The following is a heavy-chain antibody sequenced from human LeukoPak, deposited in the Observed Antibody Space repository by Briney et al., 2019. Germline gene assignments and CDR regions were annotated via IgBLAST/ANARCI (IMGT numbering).Heavy chain of an antibody. D-gene: IGHD3-10*01. V-gene: IGHV3-23*01. Sequence: GGSLRLSCAASGFTFSNYVMNWVRQAPGKGLEWVSAIWGPGDTTYYADSVKGRFTISRDNSKNTLYLQMNSLGAEDTAVYYCARPLLWFGESDAFDIWGQGTMVTVSS. CDR1: GFTFSNYV. CDR2: IWGPGDTT. J-gene: IGHJ3*02. CDR3: ARPLLWFGESDAFDI.